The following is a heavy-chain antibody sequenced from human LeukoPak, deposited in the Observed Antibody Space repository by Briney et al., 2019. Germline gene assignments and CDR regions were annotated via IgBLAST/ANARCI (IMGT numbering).Heavy chain of an antibody. D-gene: IGHD3-22*01. CDR2: ISYDGSNK. J-gene: IGHJ4*02. CDR1: GFTFSSYG. V-gene: IGHV3-30*18. Sequence: GGSLRLSCAASGFTFSSYGMHWVRQAPGKGLEWVAVISYDGSNKYYADSVKGRFTISRDNSKNTLYLQMDSLRAEDTAVYYCAKGRLNFDYWGQGTLVTVSS. CDR3: AKGRLNFDY.